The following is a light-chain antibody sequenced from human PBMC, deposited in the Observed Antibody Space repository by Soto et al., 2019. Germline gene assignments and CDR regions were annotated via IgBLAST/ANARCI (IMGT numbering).Light chain of an antibody. Sequence: QSVLTQPPSASGTPGQRVTISWSGSSSNIGSNTVNWYQQLPGTAPKLLIYSNNQRPSGGPDRFSGSKSGTSASLAISGLQAEDGTDYYCAAWDDSLNGLYVFGTGTKVTVL. CDR2: SNN. J-gene: IGLJ1*01. CDR1: SSNIGSNT. CDR3: AAWDDSLNGLYV. V-gene: IGLV1-44*01.